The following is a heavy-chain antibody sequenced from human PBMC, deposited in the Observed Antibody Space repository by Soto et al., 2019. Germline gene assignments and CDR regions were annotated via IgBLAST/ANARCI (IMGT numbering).Heavy chain of an antibody. Sequence: EVQLVESGGGLVQPGRSLRLSCAASGFTFDDYAMHWVRQAPGKGLEWVSGISWNSGSIGYADSVKGRFTISRDNAKNSLYLQMNSLRAEDTALYYCAKDKGPYYYSMDVWGKGTTVTVSS. J-gene: IGHJ6*03. CDR1: GFTFDDYA. V-gene: IGHV3-9*01. CDR2: ISWNSGSI. CDR3: AKDKGPYYYSMDV.